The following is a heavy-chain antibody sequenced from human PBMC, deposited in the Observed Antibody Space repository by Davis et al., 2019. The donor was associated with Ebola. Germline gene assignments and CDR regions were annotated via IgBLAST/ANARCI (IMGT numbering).Heavy chain of an antibody. CDR1: GYTFTGYY. J-gene: IGHJ4*02. D-gene: IGHD6-13*01. Sequence: AASVKVSCKASGYTFTGYYMHWVRQAPGQGLEWMGRINPNSGGTNYAQKFQGRVTMTRDTSISTAYMELSRLRSDDTAVYYCARSEVAAAPHGYWGQGTLVTVSS. CDR2: INPNSGGT. V-gene: IGHV1-2*06. CDR3: ARSEVAAAPHGY.